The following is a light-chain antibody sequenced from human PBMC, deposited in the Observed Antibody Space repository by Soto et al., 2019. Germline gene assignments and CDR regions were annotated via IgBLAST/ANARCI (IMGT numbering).Light chain of an antibody. V-gene: IGKV1-33*01. Sequence: DIQMTQSPSSLSASLGDRVTITCQASQDISFFLNWYQQKPGKAPEVLIYDSSKLKSGAPSRFSGSGYGTHFTFTITSVQPEDVATYFCQQYENFPGFGQGTKVDIK. CDR2: DSS. CDR1: QDISFF. J-gene: IGKJ1*01. CDR3: QQYENFPG.